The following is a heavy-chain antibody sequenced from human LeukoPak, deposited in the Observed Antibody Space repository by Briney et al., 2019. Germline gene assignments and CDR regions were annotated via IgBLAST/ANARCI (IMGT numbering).Heavy chain of an antibody. J-gene: IGHJ4*02. Sequence: PSETLSLTCTVSGGSISNYYWSWLRQPPGKGLEWIGYIYYSGSTNYNPSLKSRVTISVDTSKNQFSLKLNSVTAADTAVYYCAKAYSSSLPLLYWGQGTLVTVSS. D-gene: IGHD6-6*01. CDR3: AKAYSSSLPLLY. CDR1: GGSISNYY. V-gene: IGHV4-59*01. CDR2: IYYSGST.